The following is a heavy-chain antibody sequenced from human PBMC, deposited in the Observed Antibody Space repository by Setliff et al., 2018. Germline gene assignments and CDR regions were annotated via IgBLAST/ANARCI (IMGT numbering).Heavy chain of an antibody. CDR2: IIPIFGTA. Sequence: VKVSCKASGGTFSSYGISWVRQAPGQGLEWMGGIIPIFGTANYAQKFQGRVTITADESTSTAYMELSSLRSEDTAVYYCARVSRTIVGARDFDYWGQGTLVTVSS. CDR1: GGTFSSYG. D-gene: IGHD1-26*01. V-gene: IGHV1-69*01. J-gene: IGHJ4*02. CDR3: ARVSRTIVGARDFDY.